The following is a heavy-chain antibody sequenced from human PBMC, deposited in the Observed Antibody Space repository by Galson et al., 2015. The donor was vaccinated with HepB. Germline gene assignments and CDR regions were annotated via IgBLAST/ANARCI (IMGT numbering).Heavy chain of an antibody. J-gene: IGHJ4*02. CDR1: GGTFSSYA. D-gene: IGHD1-26*01. CDR2: IIPIFGTA. V-gene: IGHV1-69*06. Sequence: SVKVSCKASGGTFSSYAISWVRQAPGQGLEWMGGIIPIFGTANYAQKFQGRVTITADKSTSTAYMELSSLRSEDTAVYYCAREGSHSSGSYFGYFDYWGQGTLVTASS. CDR3: AREGSHSSGSYFGYFDY.